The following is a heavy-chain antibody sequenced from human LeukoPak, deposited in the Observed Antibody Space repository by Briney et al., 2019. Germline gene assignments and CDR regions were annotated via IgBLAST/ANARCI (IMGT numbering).Heavy chain of an antibody. CDR3: ARTLSSGSNWFDP. J-gene: IGHJ5*02. D-gene: IGHD2-2*01. CDR2: ISAYNGNT. V-gene: IGHV1-18*01. Sequence: GASVKVSCKASGYTFTSYGISWVRQAPGQGLEWMGWISAYNGNTNYAQKLQGRVTMTTDTSTSTAYMELRSLRSDDTAVYCWARTLSSGSNWFDPWGQGTLVTVSS. CDR1: GYTFTSYG.